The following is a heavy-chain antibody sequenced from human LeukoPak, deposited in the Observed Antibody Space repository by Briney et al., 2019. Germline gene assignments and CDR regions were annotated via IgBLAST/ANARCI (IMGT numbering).Heavy chain of an antibody. CDR1: GYTFTSYG. CDR3: ASGYCSSTSCYRDAFDI. J-gene: IGHJ3*02. D-gene: IGHD2-2*01. Sequence: ASVTVSCKASGYTFTSYGISWVRQAPGQGLEWMGWISAYSGNTNYAQKLQGRVTMTTDTSTSTAYMELRSLRSDDTAVYYCASGYCSSTSCYRDAFDIWGQGTMVTVSS. CDR2: ISAYSGNT. V-gene: IGHV1-18*01.